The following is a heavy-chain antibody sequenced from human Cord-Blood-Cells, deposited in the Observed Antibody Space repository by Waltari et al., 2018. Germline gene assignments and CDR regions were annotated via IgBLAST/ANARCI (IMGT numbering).Heavy chain of an antibody. V-gene: IGHV6-1*01. CDR3: ARDKRGYSSSSGFDAFDI. CDR2: TYYRAKWYN. CDR1: GDSVSSNSPA. D-gene: IGHD6-6*01. Sequence: VQLQQSGPGLVKPSQTLSLTCAISGDSVSSNSPAWNWIRPSPSRALEWLGRTYYRAKWYNDYAVSVKSRRTINPDTSKNQFSLQLNSVTPEDTAVYYCARDKRGYSSSSGFDAFDIWGQGTMVTVSS. J-gene: IGHJ3*02.